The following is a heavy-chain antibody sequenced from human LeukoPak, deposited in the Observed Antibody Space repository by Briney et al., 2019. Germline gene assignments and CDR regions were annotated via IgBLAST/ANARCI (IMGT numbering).Heavy chain of an antibody. J-gene: IGHJ5*02. CDR3: AGAGAAAGTSPIDP. CDR2: ISAYNGNT. CDR1: GYTFTSYG. V-gene: IGHV1-18*01. Sequence: ASVKVSCKASGYTFTSYGISWVRQAPGQGLEWMGWISAYNGNTNYVQKLQGRVTMTTDTSTSTAYMELRSLRSDDTAVYYCAGAGAAAGTSPIDPWGQGTLVTVSS. D-gene: IGHD6-13*01.